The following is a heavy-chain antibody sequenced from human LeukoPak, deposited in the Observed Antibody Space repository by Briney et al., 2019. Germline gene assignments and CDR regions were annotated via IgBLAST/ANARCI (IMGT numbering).Heavy chain of an antibody. Sequence: SETQSLTCTVSGGSISSSSYYWGWIRQPPGKGLEWIGSIYYSGSTYYNPSLKSRVTISVDTSKNQFSLKLSSVTAADTAVCYCARDHGGSVDYWGQGTLVTVSS. V-gene: IGHV4-39*07. CDR2: IYYSGST. CDR3: ARDHGGSVDY. D-gene: IGHD1-26*01. CDR1: GGSISSSSYY. J-gene: IGHJ4*02.